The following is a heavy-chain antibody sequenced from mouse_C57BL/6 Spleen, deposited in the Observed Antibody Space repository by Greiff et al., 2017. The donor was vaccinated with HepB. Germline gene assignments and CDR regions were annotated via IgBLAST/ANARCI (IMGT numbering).Heavy chain of an antibody. J-gene: IGHJ3*01. V-gene: IGHV1-80*01. CDR1: GYAFSSYW. CDR3: ARRGDDYDSFAY. Sequence: VQLQQSGAELVKPGASVKISCKASGYAFSSYWMNWVKQRPGKGLEWIGQIYPGDGDTNYNGKFKGKATLTADKSSSTAYMQLSSLTSEDSAVYFCARRGDDYDSFAYWGQGTLFTVSA. D-gene: IGHD2-4*01. CDR2: IYPGDGDT.